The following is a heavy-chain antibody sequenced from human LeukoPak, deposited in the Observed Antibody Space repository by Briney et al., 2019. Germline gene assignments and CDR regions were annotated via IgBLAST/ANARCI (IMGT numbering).Heavy chain of an antibody. CDR2: IYYSGST. V-gene: IGHV4-39*07. J-gene: IGHJ4*02. CDR3: ARAALWFGEPILFDY. Sequence: SETLSLTCTVSGGSISSSSYYWGWIRQPPGKGLEWIGSIYYSGSTYYNPSLKSRVTISVDRSKNQFSLKLSSVTAADTAVYYCARAALWFGEPILFDYWGQGTLVTVSS. CDR1: GGSISSSSYY. D-gene: IGHD3-10*01.